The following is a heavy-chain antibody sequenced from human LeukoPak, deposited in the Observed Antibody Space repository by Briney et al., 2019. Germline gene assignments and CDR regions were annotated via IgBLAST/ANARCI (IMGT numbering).Heavy chain of an antibody. V-gene: IGHV3-73*01. J-gene: IGHJ4*02. CDR3: TRRDCSGGSCYLDY. D-gene: IGHD2-15*01. Sequence: GGSLKLSCAASGFTFSGSAMHWVRQASGKGLEWVGRIRSKANSYATAYAASVKGRFTISRDDSKNTAYLQMNSLKTEDTAVYYCTRRDCSGGSCYLDYWGQGTLVTVSP. CDR2: IRSKANSYAT. CDR1: GFTFSGSA.